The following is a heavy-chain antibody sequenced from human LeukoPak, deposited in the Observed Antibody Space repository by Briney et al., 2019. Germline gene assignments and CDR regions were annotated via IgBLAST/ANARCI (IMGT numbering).Heavy chain of an antibody. CDR3: ARQAAGVVY. CDR2: ITSNGGST. J-gene: IGHJ4*02. V-gene: IGHV3-64*01. D-gene: IGHD6-13*01. Sequence: GGSLRLSCSASGFTFSTYAMHWVRQAPGKGLQYVSGITSNGGSTYYANSVKGRFTISRDNSKNTLYLQMGSLRAEDMAVYYCARQAAGVVYWGQGTLVTVSS. CDR1: GFTFSTYA.